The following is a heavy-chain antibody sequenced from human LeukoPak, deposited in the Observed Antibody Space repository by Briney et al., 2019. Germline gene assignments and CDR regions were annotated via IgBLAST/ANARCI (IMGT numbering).Heavy chain of an antibody. D-gene: IGHD4-17*01. CDR3: ATNTGETYGDYYDYYYYYGMDV. CDR2: IIPIFGTA. CDR1: GGTFSSYA. V-gene: IGHV1-69*05. J-gene: IGHJ6*02. Sequence: GASVKVSCKASGGTFSSYAISWVRQAPGQGLEWMGGIIPIFGTANYAQKFQGRVTITRDTSASTAYMELSSLRSEDTAVYYCATNTGETYGDYYDYYYYYGMDVWGQGTTVTVSS.